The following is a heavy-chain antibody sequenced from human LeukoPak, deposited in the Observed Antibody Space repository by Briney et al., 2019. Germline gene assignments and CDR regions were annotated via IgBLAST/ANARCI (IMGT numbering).Heavy chain of an antibody. Sequence: PSETLSLTCTVSGGSISSSSYYWGWIRQPPGKGLEWIGSIYYSGSTYYNPSLKSRVTISVDTSKNQFSLKLSSVTAADTAVYYCARDHSGSSWYAMNWFDPWGQGTLVTVSS. V-gene: IGHV4-39*07. D-gene: IGHD6-13*01. CDR3: ARDHSGSSWYAMNWFDP. J-gene: IGHJ5*02. CDR2: IYYSGST. CDR1: GGSISSSSYY.